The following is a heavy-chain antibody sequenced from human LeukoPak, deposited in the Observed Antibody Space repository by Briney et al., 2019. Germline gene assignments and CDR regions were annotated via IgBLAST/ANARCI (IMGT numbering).Heavy chain of an antibody. Sequence: GASVKVPCKVSGYTLTELSMHWLRQAPGKGLEWMGGFDPEDGETIYAQKFQGRVTMTEDTSTDTAYMELSSLRSEDTAVYYCAGGNWNNNWFDPWGQGTLVTVSS. D-gene: IGHD1/OR15-1a*01. CDR1: GYTLTELS. CDR2: FDPEDGET. CDR3: AGGNWNNNWFDP. V-gene: IGHV1-24*01. J-gene: IGHJ5*02.